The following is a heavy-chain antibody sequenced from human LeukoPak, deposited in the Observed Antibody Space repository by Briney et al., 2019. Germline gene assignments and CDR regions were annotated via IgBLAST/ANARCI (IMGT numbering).Heavy chain of an antibody. J-gene: IGHJ4*02. CDR1: GGSISSNNW. Sequence: SETLSLTCAVSGGSISSNNWWGWVRQPPGKGLEWIGSIYYSGSTYYNPSLKSRVTISVDTSKNQFSLKLSSVTAADTAVYYCARESPYDSSGLWGQGTLVTVSS. D-gene: IGHD3-22*01. V-gene: IGHV4-39*02. CDR3: ARESPYDSSGL. CDR2: IYYSGST.